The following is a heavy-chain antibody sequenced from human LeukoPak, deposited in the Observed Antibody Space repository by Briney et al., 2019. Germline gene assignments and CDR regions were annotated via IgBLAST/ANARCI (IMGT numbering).Heavy chain of an antibody. D-gene: IGHD1-14*01. V-gene: IGHV1-69*13. J-gene: IGHJ4*02. CDR2: IIPIFGTT. Sequence: SVKVSCTASGGTFNRYSFDWVRQAPGQGLEWMGGIIPIFGTTNYAQKFQGRVTITADDSTSTAYMELSSLRSEDTAVYYCASGSGAWYKEFDYWGQGTLVTVSS. CDR1: GGTFNRYS. CDR3: ASGSGAWYKEFDY.